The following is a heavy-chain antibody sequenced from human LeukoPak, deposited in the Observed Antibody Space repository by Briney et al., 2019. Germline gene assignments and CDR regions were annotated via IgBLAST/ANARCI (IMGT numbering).Heavy chain of an antibody. D-gene: IGHD2-15*01. CDR1: GYTFTSYD. J-gene: IGHJ6*02. CDR2: MNPNSGNT. CDR3: ARGLVVVVAAVLPAHYYYGMDV. V-gene: IGHV1-8*01. Sequence: ASVKVSCKASGYTFTSYDINWVRQATGQGLEWMGWMNPNSGNTGYAQKFQGRVTMTRNTSIGTAYMELSSLRSEDTAVYYCARGLVVVVAAVLPAHYYYGMDVWGQGTTVTVSS.